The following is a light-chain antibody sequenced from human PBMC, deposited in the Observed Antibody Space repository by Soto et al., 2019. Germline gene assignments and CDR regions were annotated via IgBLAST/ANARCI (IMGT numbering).Light chain of an antibody. V-gene: IGLV1-44*01. Sequence: QSVLTQPPSASGTPGQRVTISCSGSSSNIGSNTVNWYQSLPGTAPKLLTYSNNQRPSGVPDRFSDSKSGTSASLAISGLQSEDEADYYCAAWDDSLNGYVFGSGTKLTVL. CDR2: SNN. CDR3: AAWDDSLNGYV. CDR1: SSNIGSNT. J-gene: IGLJ1*01.